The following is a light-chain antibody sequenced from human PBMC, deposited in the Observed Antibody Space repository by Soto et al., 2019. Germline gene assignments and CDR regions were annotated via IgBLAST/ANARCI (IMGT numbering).Light chain of an antibody. Sequence: DIQMTQSPSTLSASVGDRVTITCQAGQSISKWLAWYQQKPGKAPKLLIYDASSLESGVPSRFSGSGSGTEFTFIISSLQPDDFATYYCQQYNTDSRTFGQGTKVEMK. J-gene: IGKJ1*01. CDR2: DAS. CDR3: QQYNTDSRT. V-gene: IGKV1-5*01. CDR1: QSISKW.